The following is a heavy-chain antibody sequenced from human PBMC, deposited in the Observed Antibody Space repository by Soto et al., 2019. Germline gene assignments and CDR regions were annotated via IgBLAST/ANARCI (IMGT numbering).Heavy chain of an antibody. D-gene: IGHD3-16*02. CDR1: GYSFTNYY. CDR2: INCGGGFT. V-gene: IGHV1-46*01. J-gene: IGHJ4*02. CDR3: VRELSGGYFDY. Sequence: QVQLVQSGAEVKKPGASVRVSCKASGYSFTNYYMHGVRQAPGQGLEWVGIINCGGGFTDYAQKFQGRLRMTRATYTNTVYMDLRSLRSEETAVYYCVRELSGGYFDYWGQGIRVTVS.